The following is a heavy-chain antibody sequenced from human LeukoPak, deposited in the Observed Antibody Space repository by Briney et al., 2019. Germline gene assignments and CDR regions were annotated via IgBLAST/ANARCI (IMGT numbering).Heavy chain of an antibody. CDR1: GGSISTSSYY. CDR3: ARNSVYWNFDL. D-gene: IGHD1/OR15-1a*01. CDR2: IYYSGTT. V-gene: IGHV4-39*01. J-gene: IGHJ2*01. Sequence: SETLSLTCTVSGGSISTSSYYWGWIRQPPGEGLEWIGSIYYSGTTYCNPSLKSRVTISVDTSKTQFSLKVTSVTAADTAVYYCARNSVYWNFDLWGRGTLVSVSS.